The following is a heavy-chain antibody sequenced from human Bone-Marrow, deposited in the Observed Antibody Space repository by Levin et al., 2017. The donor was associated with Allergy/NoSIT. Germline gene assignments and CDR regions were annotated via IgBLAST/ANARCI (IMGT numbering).Heavy chain of an antibody. CDR2: ILYDGSEI. CDR3: AKDEDNSSADDLGLDV. Sequence: GESLKISCAASGFSFSSSGMNWVRQAPGKGLEWVASILYDGSEIQYADSVRGRFTISRDNSKNTLFLQVKSLRTDDTGVYYCAKDEDNSSADDLGLDVWGQGTTVSVSS. V-gene: IGHV3-30*18. D-gene: IGHD3/OR15-3a*01. J-gene: IGHJ6*02. CDR1: GFSFSSSG.